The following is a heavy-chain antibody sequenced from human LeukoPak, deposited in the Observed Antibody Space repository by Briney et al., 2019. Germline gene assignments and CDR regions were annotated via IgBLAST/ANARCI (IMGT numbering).Heavy chain of an antibody. Sequence: GGSLRLSCAASGFTFSSYSMNWVRQAPGKGLEWVSYISSGSSYIYYADAVKGQFTISRDNAKNSLYLQMNSLRAEDTAVYYCARLLGSVFDYWGQGTLVTVSS. CDR3: ARLLGSVFDY. V-gene: IGHV3-21*01. D-gene: IGHD2-8*02. CDR2: ISSGSSYI. CDR1: GFTFSSYS. J-gene: IGHJ4*02.